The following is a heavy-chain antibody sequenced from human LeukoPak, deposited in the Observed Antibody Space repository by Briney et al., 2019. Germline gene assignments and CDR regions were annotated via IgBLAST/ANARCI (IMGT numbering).Heavy chain of an antibody. CDR1: GFTFSSYA. Sequence: HPGRSLRLSCAASGFTFSSYAMHWVRQAPGKGLEWVAVISYDGSNKYYADSVKGRFTISRDNSKNTLYLQMNSLRAEDTAVYYCARAHEPFGLWWYIDLWGRGTLVTVSS. CDR3: ARAHEPFGLWWYIDL. V-gene: IGHV3-30*01. D-gene: IGHD3/OR15-3a*01. CDR2: ISYDGSNK. J-gene: IGHJ2*01.